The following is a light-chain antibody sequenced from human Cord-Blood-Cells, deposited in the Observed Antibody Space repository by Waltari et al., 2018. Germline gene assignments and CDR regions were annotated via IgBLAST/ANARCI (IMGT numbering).Light chain of an antibody. V-gene: IGLV1-40*01. CDR3: QSYDSSLSGWV. CDR1: SSNTGAGYA. CDR2: GNS. J-gene: IGLJ3*02. Sequence: QSVLTQPPSVSGAPGQRVTISSPWSSSNTGAGYAVHWYQQLPGTAPKLLIYGNSNRPSGVPDRFSGSKSGTSASLAITGLQAEDEADYYCQSYDSSLSGWVFGGGTKLTVL.